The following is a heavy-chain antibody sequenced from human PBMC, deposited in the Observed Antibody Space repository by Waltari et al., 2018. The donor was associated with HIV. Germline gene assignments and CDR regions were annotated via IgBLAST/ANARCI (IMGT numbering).Heavy chain of an antibody. J-gene: IGHJ4*02. Sequence: QVQLVQSGAEVKKPGASVRVSCKASGYTFSVNFIHWVRQAPGQGLEWMGWMNPNNGGTKYAQKFQGRVSMTRDTSITTAYMELKGLRSDDTAVYYCARGALQWLIDYWGQGSLVTVSS. D-gene: IGHD6-19*01. CDR3: ARGALQWLIDY. V-gene: IGHV1-2*02. CDR2: MNPNNGGT. CDR1: GYTFSVNF.